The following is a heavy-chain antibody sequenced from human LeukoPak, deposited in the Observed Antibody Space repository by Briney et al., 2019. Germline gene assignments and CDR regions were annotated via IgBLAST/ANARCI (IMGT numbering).Heavy chain of an antibody. CDR1: GFSLSTSGVG. D-gene: IGHD2-8*01. CDR2: LYWDDAQ. CDR3: ARRLGELMVYDY. Sequence: ESGPTLVKPTQTLTLTCTFSGFSLSTSGVGVGWIRQPPGKALEWLALLYWDDAQRYSPSLKSRLTITKDTSKNQVVLTMTNVDPMDTATYYCARRLGELMVYDYWGQGTLVTVSS. V-gene: IGHV2-5*02. J-gene: IGHJ4*02.